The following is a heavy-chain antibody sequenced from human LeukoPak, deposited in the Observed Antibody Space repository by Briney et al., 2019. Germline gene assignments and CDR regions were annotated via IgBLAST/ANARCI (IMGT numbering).Heavy chain of an antibody. CDR3: ARYGYLDV. J-gene: IGHJ6*04. CDR1: GFTFSDYY. V-gene: IGHV3-11*06. Sequence: GGSLRLSCAASGFTFSDYYMSWIRQAPGKGLECISYISSCSSDTNYADSVKGRFTISRDNAKNSLYLQMNSLRAEDTAVYCARYGYLDVWGKGTTVTASS. CDR2: ISSCSSDT. D-gene: IGHD2-15*01.